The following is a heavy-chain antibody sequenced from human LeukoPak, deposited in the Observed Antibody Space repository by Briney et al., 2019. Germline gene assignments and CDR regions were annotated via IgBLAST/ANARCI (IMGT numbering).Heavy chain of an antibody. CDR1: GGTSSSYA. CDR3: ARVLWFGESPRAAIDY. CDR2: IIPIFGTA. J-gene: IGHJ4*02. D-gene: IGHD3-10*01. Sequence: SVKVSCKASGGTSSSYAISWVRQAPGQGLEWMGGIIPIFGTANYAQKFQGRVTITADESTSTAYMELSSLRSEDTAVYYCARVLWFGESPRAAIDYWGQRTLVTVSS. V-gene: IGHV1-69*13.